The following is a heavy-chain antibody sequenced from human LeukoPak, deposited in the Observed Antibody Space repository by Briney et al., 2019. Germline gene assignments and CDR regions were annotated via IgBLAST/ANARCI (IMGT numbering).Heavy chain of an antibody. CDR2: ISSDGSNK. CDR3: AKDNSPYYYYMDV. V-gene: IGHV3-30*18. Sequence: GGSLRLSCAASGFTFSSYGMHWVRQAPGKGLEWVAVISSDGSNKYYADSVKGRFTISRDNSKNTLYLQMNSLRAEDTAVYYCAKDNSPYYYYMDVWGKGTTVTISS. J-gene: IGHJ6*03. CDR1: GFTFSSYG.